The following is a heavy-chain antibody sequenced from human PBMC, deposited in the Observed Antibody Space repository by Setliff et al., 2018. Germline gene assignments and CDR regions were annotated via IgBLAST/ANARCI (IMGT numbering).Heavy chain of an antibody. CDR2: VFPVDSDT. Sequence: GESLKISCKGSGDRFTSYWIGWVRQMPGKGLEWMGLVFPVDSDTRYSPSFQGQVTISADKSISTAYLQWRSLKASDTAIYYCARLGPLDAFDIWGPGTMVTVSS. V-gene: IGHV5-51*01. D-gene: IGHD3-16*01. J-gene: IGHJ3*02. CDR1: GDRFTSYW. CDR3: ARLGPLDAFDI.